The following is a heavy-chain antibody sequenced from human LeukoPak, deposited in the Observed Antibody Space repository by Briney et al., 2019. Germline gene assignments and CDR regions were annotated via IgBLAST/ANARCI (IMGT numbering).Heavy chain of an antibody. CDR2: IYHSGST. J-gene: IGHJ4*02. Sequence: SETLSLTCAVSGYSISSGYYWGWIRQPPGKGLEWTGSIYHSGSTYYNPSLKSRVTISVDTSRNQFSLKLSSVTAADTAVYYCARVRYDFWSGVLDYWGQGTLVTVSS. V-gene: IGHV4-38-2*01. CDR1: GYSISSGYY. CDR3: ARVRYDFWSGVLDY. D-gene: IGHD3-3*01.